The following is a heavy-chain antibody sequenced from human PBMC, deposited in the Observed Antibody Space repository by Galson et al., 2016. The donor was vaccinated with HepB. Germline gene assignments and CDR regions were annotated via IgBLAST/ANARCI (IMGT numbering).Heavy chain of an antibody. CDR1: GYTLSELS. Sequence: SVKVSCKVSGYTLSELSMHWVRQAPGKGPEWMGGFDPEDGGTIYAQKFQGRVTMTEDTSTDTAYMELSSLRSEDTAVYYCAEKRDYDFWSGYEKWGQGTLVTVSS. D-gene: IGHD3-3*01. CDR3: AEKRDYDFWSGYEK. J-gene: IGHJ4*02. CDR2: FDPEDGGT. V-gene: IGHV1-24*01.